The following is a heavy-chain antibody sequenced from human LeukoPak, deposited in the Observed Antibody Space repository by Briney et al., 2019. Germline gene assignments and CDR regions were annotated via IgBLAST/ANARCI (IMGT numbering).Heavy chain of an antibody. D-gene: IGHD3-22*01. V-gene: IGHV4-30-4*01. Sequence: RASETLSLTCTVSGGSISSGDYYWSWIRQPPGKGLEWIGYIYYSGSTYYNPSLKSRVTISVDTSKNQFSLKLSSVTAADTAVYYCARATSVTMIVEYYFDYWGQGTLVTVSS. J-gene: IGHJ4*02. CDR3: ARATSVTMIVEYYFDY. CDR2: IYYSGST. CDR1: GGSISSGDYY.